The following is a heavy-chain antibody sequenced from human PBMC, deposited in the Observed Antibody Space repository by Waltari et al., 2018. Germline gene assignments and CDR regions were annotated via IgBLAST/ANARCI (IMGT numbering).Heavy chain of an antibody. D-gene: IGHD2-2*01. J-gene: IGHJ5*02. Sequence: EVQLLESGGGLVQPGGSLRLSCAASGFTFSSYAMSWVRQAPGKGLEWVSAISGSGGSTYYADSVKGRFTISRDNSKNTLYLQMNSRRAEDTAVYYCAKGDGKYQLLGRFDPWGQGTLVTVSS. V-gene: IGHV3-23*01. CDR2: ISGSGGST. CDR1: GFTFSSYA. CDR3: AKGDGKYQLLGRFDP.